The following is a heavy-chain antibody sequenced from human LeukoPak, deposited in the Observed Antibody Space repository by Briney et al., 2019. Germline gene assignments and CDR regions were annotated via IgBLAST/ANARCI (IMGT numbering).Heavy chain of an antibody. D-gene: IGHD3-16*01. CDR1: GFTFTTYG. V-gene: IGHV3-30*02. CDR2: IRFDGTNK. CDR3: AKDDGLIMFSS. J-gene: IGHJ5*02. Sequence: GGSLRLSCAASGFTFTTYGFHWVRQAPGKGLEWVAFIRFDGTNKYYADSVKGRFTISRDNSKNTLYLQVNSLRAEDTAVYYCAKDDGLIMFSSWGQGTLVTVSS.